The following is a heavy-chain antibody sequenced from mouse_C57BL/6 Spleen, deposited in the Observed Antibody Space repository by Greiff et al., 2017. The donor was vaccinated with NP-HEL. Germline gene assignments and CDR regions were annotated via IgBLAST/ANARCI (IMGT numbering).Heavy chain of an antibody. J-gene: IGHJ2*01. V-gene: IGHV1-52*01. CDR2: IDPSDSET. CDR1: GYTFTSYW. D-gene: IGHD1-1*01. Sequence: QVQLQQPGAELVRPGSSVKLSCKASGYTFTSYWMHWVKQRPIQGLEWIGNIDPSDSETHYNQKFKDKATLTVDKSSSTAYMQLSSLTSEDSAVYYCARWSTTVVDYWGQGTTLTVSS. CDR3: ARWSTTVVDY.